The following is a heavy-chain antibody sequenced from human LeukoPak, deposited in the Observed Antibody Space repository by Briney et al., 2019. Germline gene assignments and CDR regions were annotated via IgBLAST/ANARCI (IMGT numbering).Heavy chain of an antibody. J-gene: IGHJ3*02. V-gene: IGHV3-48*02. CDR2: ISSSTNTI. Sequence: RSGGSLRLSCAPVGFIFGRDTTDWVRQAPGKGLEWVSYISSSTNTIYYADSVKGRFTISRDNAKKSLFLQMNSLRDEDTAVYDGARGDYVDNDDAFDIWGQGTMVTVSS. CDR1: GFIFGRDT. D-gene: IGHD4-23*01. CDR3: ARGDYVDNDDAFDI.